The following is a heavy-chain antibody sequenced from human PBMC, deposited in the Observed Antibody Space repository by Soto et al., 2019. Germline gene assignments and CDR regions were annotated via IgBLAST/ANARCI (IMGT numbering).Heavy chain of an antibody. J-gene: IGHJ2*01. CDR1: GFTFSSYW. Sequence: EVQLVESGGGLVQPGGSLRLSCAASGFTFSSYWMSWVRQAPGKGLEWVANIKQDGSEKYYVDSVKGRFTISRDNAKNSLYLHMNILRAEDMAVYYCARDQSDYGDYRLGWYFDLWDRGTLVTVSS. D-gene: IGHD4-17*01. CDR2: IKQDGSEK. V-gene: IGHV3-7*01. CDR3: ARDQSDYGDYRLGWYFDL.